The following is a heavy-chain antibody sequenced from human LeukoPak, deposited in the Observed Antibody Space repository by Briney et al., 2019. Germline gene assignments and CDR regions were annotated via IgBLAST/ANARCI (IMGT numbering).Heavy chain of an antibody. Sequence: ASVKVSCKASGYTFITYGLTWVRQAPGQGLEWMGWISAYNGNTHYAQKLQGRVTMTTDTSTSTASMELRSLRSDDTAVYYCARDPYDYGTYYYDSSGYLYWGQGTLVTVSS. CDR3: ARDPYDYGTYYYDSSGYLY. D-gene: IGHD3-22*01. CDR1: GYTFITYG. J-gene: IGHJ4*02. V-gene: IGHV1-18*01. CDR2: ISAYNGNT.